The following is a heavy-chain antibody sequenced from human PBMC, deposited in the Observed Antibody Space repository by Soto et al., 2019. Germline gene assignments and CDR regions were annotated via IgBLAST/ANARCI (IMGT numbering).Heavy chain of an antibody. Sequence: QLQLVQSGAQVTKPGASVKVYCRISGPTFISYFIHWVRQAPGQGLEWMGWIDPKSGGTTYEQKVRGRVTMTRDTSINTAYMDLNRLTSDDTAMYYCARISVDVPEWGQGTLITVSS. CDR3: ARISVDVPE. CDR1: GPTFISYF. V-gene: IGHV1-2*02. CDR2: IDPKSGGT. J-gene: IGHJ4*02. D-gene: IGHD5-12*01.